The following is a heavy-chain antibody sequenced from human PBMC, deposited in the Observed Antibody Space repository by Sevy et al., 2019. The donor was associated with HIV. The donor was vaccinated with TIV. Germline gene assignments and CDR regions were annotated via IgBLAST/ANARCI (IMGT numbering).Heavy chain of an antibody. V-gene: IGHV3-23*01. CDR3: AKTPFMDFWNDYYSFYFDF. CDR1: GFNFNNYA. J-gene: IGHJ4*02. D-gene: IGHD3-3*01. Sequence: GGSLRLSCAAAGFNFNNYAMTWVRQAPGKGLEWVSGISFSGSKTYYAESVKGRFSISRDPSKNTLYLQMNNLRVEDTAVYFCAKTPFMDFWNDYYSFYFDFWGQGTLVTFSS. CDR2: ISFSGSKT.